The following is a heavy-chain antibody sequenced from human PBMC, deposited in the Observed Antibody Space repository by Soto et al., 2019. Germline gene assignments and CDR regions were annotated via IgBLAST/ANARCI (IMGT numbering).Heavy chain of an antibody. CDR2: IYPGDSDT. J-gene: IGHJ6*02. V-gene: IGHV5-51*01. CDR3: ARSFCISTTCYRGMDV. Sequence: GESLKISCKGSGYSFTSYWIGWVRQMPGKGLEWMGIIYPGDSDTRYSPSFQGQVTISADKSISTAYLQWSSLKASDTAMYYCARSFCISTTCYRGMDVWGQGTTVTAP. D-gene: IGHD2-2*01. CDR1: GYSFTSYW.